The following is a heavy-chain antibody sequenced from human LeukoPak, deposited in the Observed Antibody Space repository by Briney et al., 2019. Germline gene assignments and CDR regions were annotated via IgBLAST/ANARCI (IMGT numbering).Heavy chain of an antibody. CDR1: GYTFTSYA. CDR2: INTNTGNP. J-gene: IGHJ6*02. CDR3: ARGGSGINHYYGMDV. V-gene: IGHV7-4-1*02. Sequence: ASVKVSCKASGYTFTSYAVNWVRQAPGQGLEWMGWINTNTGNPTYAQGFTGRFVFSLDTSVSTAYLQISSLKAEDTAVYYCARGGSGINHYYGMDVWGQGTTVTVSS. D-gene: IGHD3-10*01.